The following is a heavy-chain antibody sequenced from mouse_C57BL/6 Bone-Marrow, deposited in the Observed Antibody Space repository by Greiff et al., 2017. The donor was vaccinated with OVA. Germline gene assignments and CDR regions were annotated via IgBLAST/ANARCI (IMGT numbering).Heavy chain of an antibody. Sequence: VQLQQPGAELVKPGASVKLSCKASGYTFTSYWLHWVKQRPGQGLEWIGMIHPNSGSTNYNEKFKSKATLTVDKSSSTAYMQLSSLTSEDSAVYYCARWLGYSFAYWGQGTLVTVSA. CDR1: GYTFTSYW. V-gene: IGHV1-64*01. J-gene: IGHJ3*01. D-gene: IGHD2-3*01. CDR2: IHPNSGST. CDR3: ARWLGYSFAY.